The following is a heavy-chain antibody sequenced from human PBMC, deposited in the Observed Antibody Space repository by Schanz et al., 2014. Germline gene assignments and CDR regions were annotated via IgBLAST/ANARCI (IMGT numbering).Heavy chain of an antibody. CDR1: GFIFSAYT. J-gene: IGHJ4*02. CDR2: ISSGGRNI. Sequence: EVQLVESGGGLVKPGESLRLSCAASGFIFSAYTMNWVRQAPGKGLEWVSSISSGGRNISYADAVKGRFTISRDNAKNSLYLQMNSLRVEDTAVYYCARDLISSGWYGWGQGTQVTVSS. CDR3: ARDLISSGWYG. D-gene: IGHD6-19*01. V-gene: IGHV3-21*04.